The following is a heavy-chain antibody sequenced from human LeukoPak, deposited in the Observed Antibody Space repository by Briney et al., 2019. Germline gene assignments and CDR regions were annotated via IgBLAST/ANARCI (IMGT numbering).Heavy chain of an antibody. Sequence: ASVKVSCKPSGYTFGTHWMHWVRQAPGQGLEWMAIINPSGDFRSYAQKFQGRVTVTRDMSTRTVYMELSDLRPEDTAVYYCARDLFSRRMNYYGSGSYFAYWGQGTLVAVSS. D-gene: IGHD3-10*01. CDR3: ARDLFSRRMNYYGSGSYFAY. CDR2: INPSGDFR. CDR1: GYTFGTHW. V-gene: IGHV1-46*01. J-gene: IGHJ4*02.